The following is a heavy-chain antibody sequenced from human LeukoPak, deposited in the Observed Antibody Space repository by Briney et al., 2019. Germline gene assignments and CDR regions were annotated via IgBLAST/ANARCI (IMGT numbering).Heavy chain of an antibody. CDR2: ISHTGST. CDR3: ARTYINFSNYFDP. J-gene: IGHJ5*02. D-gene: IGHD4-11*01. Sequence: SETLSLTCTVSGYSINNGYNWGWVRQPPGKGLECIGSISHTGSTYYNPSLESRVTISLDASNNQLSLELSSVTAEDTAVYYCARTYINFSNYFDPWGQGSLVTVSS. CDR1: GYSINNGYN. V-gene: IGHV4-38-2*02.